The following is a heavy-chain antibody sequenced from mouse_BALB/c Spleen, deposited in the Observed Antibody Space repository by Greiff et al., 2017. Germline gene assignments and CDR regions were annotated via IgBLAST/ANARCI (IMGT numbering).Heavy chain of an antibody. V-gene: IGHV1S81*02. Sequence: QVQLQQSGAELVKPGASVKLSCKASGYTFTSYWMHWVKQRPGQGLEWIGEINPSNGRTNYNEKFKSKATLTVDKSSSTAYMQLSSLTSEDSAVYYCAIGGRRGFDYWGQGTTLTVSS. CDR1: GYTFTSYW. CDR3: AIGGRRGFDY. CDR2: INPSNGRT. J-gene: IGHJ2*01.